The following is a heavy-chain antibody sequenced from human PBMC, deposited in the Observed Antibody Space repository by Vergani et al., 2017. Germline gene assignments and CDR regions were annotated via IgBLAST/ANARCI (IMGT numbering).Heavy chain of an antibody. J-gene: IGHJ4*02. Sequence: EVQLVQSGAEVKKPGESLKISCKGSGYSFTSYWIGWVRQMPGKGLEWMGIIYPGDSDPRYSPSFQGQGTISADKSISTAYLQWSILKASDTAMYYCARIYCSSTSCYNFFDYWGQGTLVTVSS. CDR3: ARIYCSSTSCYNFFDY. D-gene: IGHD2-2*01. CDR1: GYSFTSYW. V-gene: IGHV5-51*03. CDR2: IYPGDSDP.